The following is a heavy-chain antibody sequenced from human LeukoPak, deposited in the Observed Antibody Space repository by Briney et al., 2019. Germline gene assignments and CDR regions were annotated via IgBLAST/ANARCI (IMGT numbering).Heavy chain of an antibody. CDR3: ARDALGNYDTSGYLGY. CDR2: IYSGGST. V-gene: IGHV3-53*01. Sequence: GGSLRLSCAVSGFTVSYNYMSWVRQAPGKGLEWVSVIYSGGSTYYADSVKGRFTISRDNSKNTLFLQMNSLRAEDTAVYYCARDALGNYDTSGYLGYWGPGTLVTVSS. D-gene: IGHD3-22*01. J-gene: IGHJ4*02. CDR1: GFTVSYNY.